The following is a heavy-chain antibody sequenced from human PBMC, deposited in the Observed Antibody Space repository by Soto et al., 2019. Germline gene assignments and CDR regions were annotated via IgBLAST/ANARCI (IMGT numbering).Heavy chain of an antibody. D-gene: IGHD4-17*01. J-gene: IGHJ6*02. V-gene: IGHV3-48*02. CDR1: GFTFSSYS. Sequence: EVQLVESGGGLVQPGGSLRLSCAASGFTFSSYSMNWVRQAPGKGLEWVSYISSSSSTIYYADSVKGRFTISRDNAKNSLYLQMISLRDEDTAVYYCARVDYGDYLIYYYYGMDVWGQGTTVTVSS. CDR3: ARVDYGDYLIYYYYGMDV. CDR2: ISSSSSTI.